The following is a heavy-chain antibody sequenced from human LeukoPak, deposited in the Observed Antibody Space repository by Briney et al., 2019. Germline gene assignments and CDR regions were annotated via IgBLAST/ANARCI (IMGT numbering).Heavy chain of an antibody. CDR2: INPSGGRT. D-gene: IGHD3-9*01. CDR1: GYTFTSYY. Sequence: GAAVKVSCKASGYTFTSYYMHSVRQAPGQGLEWMGVINPSGGRTSYAQKFQGRVTMTRYTSTSTVYMELSSLRSEDTAVYYCARGSGYDILTGCEFDYWGQGTLVTVSS. CDR3: ARGSGYDILTGCEFDY. V-gene: IGHV1-46*03. J-gene: IGHJ4*02.